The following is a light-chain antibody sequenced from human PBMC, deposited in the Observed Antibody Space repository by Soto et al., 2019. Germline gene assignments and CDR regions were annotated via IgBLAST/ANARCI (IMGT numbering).Light chain of an antibody. CDR2: DAS. Sequence: AIQLTQSPSSLSASVGDRVTITCRASQGISSTLAWYQQTPGKPPKLLIYDASTLEVGVPSRFSGSGSVTDFTLTISSLQPEDIATYYCQQVNSYPFTFGPGTKVDIK. V-gene: IGKV1-13*02. CDR1: QGISST. CDR3: QQVNSYPFT. J-gene: IGKJ3*01.